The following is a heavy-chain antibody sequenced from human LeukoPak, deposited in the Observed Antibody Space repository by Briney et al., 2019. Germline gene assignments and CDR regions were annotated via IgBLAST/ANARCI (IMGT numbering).Heavy chain of an antibody. J-gene: IGHJ6*03. CDR3: TRGGGSDGFWSGYYIYYYYYMDV. Sequence: GRSLRLSCAASGFTFSSYGMHWVRQAPGKGLEWVAVIWYDGSNKYYADSVKGRFTISRDNSKNMLYLQMNSLRAEDTAVYYCTRGGGSDGFWSGYYIYYYYYMDVWGKGTTVTVSS. V-gene: IGHV3-33*01. CDR1: GFTFSSYG. CDR2: IWYDGSNK. D-gene: IGHD3-3*01.